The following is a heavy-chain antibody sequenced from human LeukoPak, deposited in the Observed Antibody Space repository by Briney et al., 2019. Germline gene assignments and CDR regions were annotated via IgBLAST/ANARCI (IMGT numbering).Heavy chain of an antibody. CDR2: ISGSGGST. V-gene: IGHV3-23*01. D-gene: IGHD3-22*01. CDR1: GFTFSSYA. Sequence: PGGSLRLSCAASGFTFSSYAFHWVRQAPGKGLEWVSAISGSGGSTYYADSVKGRFTISRDNSKNTLYLQMNSLRAEGMAVYYCAKDDYYDSSGYDYWGQGTLVTVSS. J-gene: IGHJ4*02. CDR3: AKDDYYDSSGYDY.